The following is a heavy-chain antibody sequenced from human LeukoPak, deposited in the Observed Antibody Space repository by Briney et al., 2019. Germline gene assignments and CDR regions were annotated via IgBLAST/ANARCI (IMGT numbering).Heavy chain of an antibody. Sequence: SQTLSLTCAVSGGSISSGGYSWSWIRQPPGKGLEWIGYIYHSGSTYYNPSLKSRVTISVDRSKNQFSLKLSSVTAADTAVYYCARGRMENWFDPWGQGTLVTVSS. V-gene: IGHV4-30-2*01. J-gene: IGHJ5*02. CDR1: GGSISSGGYS. CDR3: ARGRMENWFDP. D-gene: IGHD1-1*01. CDR2: IYHSGST.